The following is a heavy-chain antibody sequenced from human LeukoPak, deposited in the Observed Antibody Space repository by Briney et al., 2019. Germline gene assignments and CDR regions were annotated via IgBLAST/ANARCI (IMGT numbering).Heavy chain of an antibody. CDR3: AKELGGYSSVPYRLNYYFDY. D-gene: IGHD6-19*01. V-gene: IGHV3-23*01. CDR1: GLRFSNYG. Sequence: GGSLRLSCVVSGLRFSNYGMSWVRQAPGKGLEWVSAISGSGGSTYYADSVKGRFTISRDNSKNTLYLQMNSLRAEDTAVYYCAKELGGYSSVPYRLNYYFDYWGQGTLVTVSS. J-gene: IGHJ4*02. CDR2: ISGSGGST.